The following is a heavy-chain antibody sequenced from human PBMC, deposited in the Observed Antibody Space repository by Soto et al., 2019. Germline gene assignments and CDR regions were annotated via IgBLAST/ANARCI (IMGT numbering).Heavy chain of an antibody. CDR2: IYYSGST. Sequence: NPSETLSLTCTVSGGSISSSSYYWGWIRQPPGKGLEWIGSIYYSGSTYYNPSLKSRVTISVDTSKNQFSLKLSSVTAADTAVYYSASRPIRITIFGVVTPNWFDPWGQGTLVTVSS. V-gene: IGHV4-39*01. CDR1: GGSISSSSYY. J-gene: IGHJ5*02. CDR3: ASRPIRITIFGVVTPNWFDP. D-gene: IGHD3-3*01.